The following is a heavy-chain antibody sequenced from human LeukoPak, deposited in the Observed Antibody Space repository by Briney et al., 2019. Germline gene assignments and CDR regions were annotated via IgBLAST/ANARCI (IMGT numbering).Heavy chain of an antibody. CDR1: GFTISSNY. D-gene: IGHD3-10*01. CDR2: MYSGGST. CDR3: ARARHLWFGELYFYYGMDV. V-gene: IGHV3-53*04. J-gene: IGHJ6*02. Sequence: GGSLRLSCAASGFTISSNYMSWVRQAPGQGLGWVSVMYSGGSTYYSDSVKGRFTISRHNSKNTLYLQMNSLRAEDTAVYYCARARHLWFGELYFYYGMDVWGQGTTVTVSS.